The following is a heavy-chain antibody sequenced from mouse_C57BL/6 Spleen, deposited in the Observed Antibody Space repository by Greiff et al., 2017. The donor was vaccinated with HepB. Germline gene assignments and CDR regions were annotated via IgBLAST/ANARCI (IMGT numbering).Heavy chain of an antibody. D-gene: IGHD1-1*01. CDR2: ISNLAYSI. V-gene: IGHV5-15*01. CDR3: ARQGTTVVDWYFDV. J-gene: IGHJ1*03. Sequence: DVHLVESGGGLVQPGGSLKLSCAASGFTFSDYGMAWVRQAPRKGPEWVAFISNLAYSIYYADTVTGRFNISRENAKNTLYLEMSSLRSEDTAMYYCARQGTTVVDWYFDVWGTGTTVTVSS. CDR1: GFTFSDYG.